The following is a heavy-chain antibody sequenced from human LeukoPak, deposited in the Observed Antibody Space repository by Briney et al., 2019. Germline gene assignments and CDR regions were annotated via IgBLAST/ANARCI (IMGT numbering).Heavy chain of an antibody. CDR2: IIPIFGIA. J-gene: IGHJ5*02. CDR1: GGTFSSYA. Sequence: ASVKVSCKASGGTFSSYAISWVRQAPGQGLEWMGRIIPIFGIANYAQKFQGRVTITADKPTSTAYMELSSLRSEDTAVYYCARLSRYYDSSGYYYSGWFDPWGQGTLVTVSS. CDR3: ARLSRYYDSSGYYYSGWFDP. D-gene: IGHD3-22*01. V-gene: IGHV1-69*04.